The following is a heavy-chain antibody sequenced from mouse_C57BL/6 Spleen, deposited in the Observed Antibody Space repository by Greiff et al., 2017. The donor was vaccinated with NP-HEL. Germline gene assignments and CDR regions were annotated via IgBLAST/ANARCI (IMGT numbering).Heavy chain of an antibody. CDR1: GFTFSDYG. J-gene: IGHJ4*01. V-gene: IGHV5-17*01. CDR2: ISSGSSTI. CDR3: ARKTGTVYYYAMDY. D-gene: IGHD4-1*01. Sequence: EVMLVESGGGLVKPGGSLKLSCAASGFTFSDYGMHWVRQAPEKGLEWVAYISSGSSTIYYADTVKGRFTISRDNAKNTLFLQMTSLRSEDTAMYYCARKTGTVYYYAMDYWGQGTSVTVSS.